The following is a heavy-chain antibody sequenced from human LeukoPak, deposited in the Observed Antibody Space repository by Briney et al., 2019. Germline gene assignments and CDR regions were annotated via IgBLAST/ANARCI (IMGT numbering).Heavy chain of an antibody. CDR3: ARGDGDLYYFDY. V-gene: IGHV1-69*06. Sequence: SVKVSCKASGGTFSSYAISWVRQAPGQGLEWMGGIIPIFGTANYAQKFQGRVTITADKPTSTAYMELSCLRSEDTAAYYCARGDGDLYYFDYWGQGTLVTVSS. D-gene: IGHD4-17*01. CDR1: GGTFSSYA. CDR2: IIPIFGTA. J-gene: IGHJ4*02.